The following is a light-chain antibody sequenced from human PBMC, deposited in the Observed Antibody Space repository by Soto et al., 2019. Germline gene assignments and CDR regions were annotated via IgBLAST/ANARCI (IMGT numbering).Light chain of an antibody. J-gene: IGKJ1*01. CDR1: QSVSNN. Sequence: DIVLTQSPGTLSLSPGERATLSCRASQSVSNNYLAWYQQKPGQAPRLLIYGASTRATGIPARFSGSGSGTEFTLTISSLQSEDFAVYYCQQYNNWPKTFGQGTKVDI. CDR2: GAS. V-gene: IGKV3-15*01. CDR3: QQYNNWPKT.